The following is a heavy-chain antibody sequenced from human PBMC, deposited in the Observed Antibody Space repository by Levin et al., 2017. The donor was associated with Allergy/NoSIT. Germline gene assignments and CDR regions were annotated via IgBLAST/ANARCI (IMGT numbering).Heavy chain of an antibody. J-gene: IGHJ5*01. CDR2: IYASGGT. CDR1: GGSINSATSN. V-gene: IGHV4-61*09. Sequence: SETLSLTCIVSGGSINSATSNWSWIRQPAGKGLEWIGHIYASGGTTYNPSFKSRVTFSVDTSKNEFSLNLRSVTAADTAVYYCVRELKIGVTMDRGVARTSRLDSWGQGLLVTVSS. D-gene: IGHD3-10*01. CDR3: VRELKIGVTMDRGVARTSRLDS.